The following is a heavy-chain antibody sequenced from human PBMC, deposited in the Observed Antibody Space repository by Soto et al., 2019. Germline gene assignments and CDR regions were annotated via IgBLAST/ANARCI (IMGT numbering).Heavy chain of an antibody. CDR2: IIPIFGTA. CDR1: GGTFSSYA. CDR3: ARVFVYSYGRNYYYGMDV. V-gene: IGHV1-69*13. J-gene: IGHJ6*02. D-gene: IGHD5-18*01. Sequence: GASVKVSCKASGGTFSSYAISWVRQAPGQGLEWMGGIIPIFGTANYAQKFQGRVTITADESTSTAYMELSSLRSEDTAVYYCARVFVYSYGRNYYYGMDVWGHGITATVSS.